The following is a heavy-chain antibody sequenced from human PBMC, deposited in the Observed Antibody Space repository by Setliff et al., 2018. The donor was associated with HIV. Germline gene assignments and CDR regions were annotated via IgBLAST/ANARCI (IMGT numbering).Heavy chain of an antibody. J-gene: IGHJ4*02. Sequence: PSETLSLTCAVYGGSFSDNYWSWIRQSPGKGLEWIGEINHSGRTKYNPSLKSRVTISVDTSKNQFSLKVSSVTAADTAVYYCARDEEQWLAFDCWGQGTLVTVSS. CDR2: INHSGRT. D-gene: IGHD6-19*01. V-gene: IGHV4-34*01. CDR1: GGSFSDNY. CDR3: ARDEEQWLAFDC.